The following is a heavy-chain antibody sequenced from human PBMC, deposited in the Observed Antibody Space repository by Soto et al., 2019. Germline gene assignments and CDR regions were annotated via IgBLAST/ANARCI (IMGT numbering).Heavy chain of an antibody. D-gene: IGHD3-16*02. CDR3: AREDKLITFGGVIVPLGMDV. V-gene: IGHV3-30-3*01. CDR2: ISYDGSNK. Sequence: QVQLVESGGGVVQPGRSLRLSCAASGYTFSSYAMHWVRQAPGKGLEWVAVISYDGSNKYYADSVKGRFTISRDNSKNTLYLQMNSLRAEDTAVYYCAREDKLITFGGVIVPLGMDVWGQGTTVTVSS. J-gene: IGHJ6*02. CDR1: GYTFSSYA.